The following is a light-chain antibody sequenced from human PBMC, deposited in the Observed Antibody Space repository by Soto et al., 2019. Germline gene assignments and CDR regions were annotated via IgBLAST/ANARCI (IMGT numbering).Light chain of an antibody. CDR1: QNIVSY. CDR3: QQYYSYPRT. V-gene: IGKV1-39*01. Sequence: DIQMTQSPSSLSASVGDRVTITCSASQNIVSYLSWYQHKPGKAPKLLIYAASTLQSGVPSRFSGSGSGTDFTLTISCLQSEDFATYYCQQYYSYPRTFGQGTRLEIK. CDR2: AAS. J-gene: IGKJ5*01.